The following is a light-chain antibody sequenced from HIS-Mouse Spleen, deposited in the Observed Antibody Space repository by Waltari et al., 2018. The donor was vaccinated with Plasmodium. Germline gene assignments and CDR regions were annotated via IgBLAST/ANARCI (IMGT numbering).Light chain of an antibody. J-gene: IGLJ3*02. CDR1: NIRRKS. CDR3: QVWDSSSDPWV. CDR2: DDS. Sequence: SYVLTQPPSVSVAPGKTARITCGGNNIRRKSVHWYQQKQGKAPVLVVYDDSDRPSGIPERFSGSNSGNTATLTISRVEAGDEADYYCQVWDSSSDPWVFGGGTKLTVL. V-gene: IGLV3-21*03.